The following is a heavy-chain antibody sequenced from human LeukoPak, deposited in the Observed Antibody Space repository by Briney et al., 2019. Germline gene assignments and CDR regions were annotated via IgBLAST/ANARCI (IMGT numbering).Heavy chain of an antibody. CDR2: ISGSGGST. V-gene: IGHV3-23*01. Sequence: GGSLRLSCAASGFTFSSYGMSWVRQAPGKGLEWVSAISGSGGSTYYADSVKGRFTISRDNSKNTLYLQMNSLRAKDTAVYYCAKDRIAMIVVDNGDYWGQGTLVTVSS. D-gene: IGHD3-22*01. CDR3: AKDRIAMIVVDNGDY. J-gene: IGHJ4*02. CDR1: GFTFSSYG.